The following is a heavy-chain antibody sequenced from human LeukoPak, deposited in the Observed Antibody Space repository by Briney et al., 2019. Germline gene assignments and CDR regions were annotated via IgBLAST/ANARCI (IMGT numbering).Heavy chain of an antibody. Sequence: PSETLSLTCTVSGGSISSHYWSWIRQAAGKGLEWIGRIYISGSTNYNPSLKSRVTLSLDTSKNQISLRLSSVTAADTAVYYCARDQGVNWNYDFFDYWGHGTRVTVSS. CDR1: GGSISSHY. CDR2: IYISGST. J-gene: IGHJ4*01. V-gene: IGHV4-4*07. CDR3: ARDQGVNWNYDFFDY. D-gene: IGHD1-7*01.